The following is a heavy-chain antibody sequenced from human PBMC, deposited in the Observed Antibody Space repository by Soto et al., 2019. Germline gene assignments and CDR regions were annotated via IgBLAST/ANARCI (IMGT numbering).Heavy chain of an antibody. CDR1: GGSISSYY. D-gene: IGHD6-13*01. CDR3: ARHGIAAWSWFDP. V-gene: IGHV4-59*01. CDR2: IYYSGST. Sequence: PSETLSLTCTVSGGSISSYYWSWIRQPPGKGLEWIGYIYYSGSTNYNPSLKSRVTISVDTSKNQFSLKLSSVTAADTAVYYCARHGIAAWSWFDPWGQGTLVTVSS. J-gene: IGHJ5*02.